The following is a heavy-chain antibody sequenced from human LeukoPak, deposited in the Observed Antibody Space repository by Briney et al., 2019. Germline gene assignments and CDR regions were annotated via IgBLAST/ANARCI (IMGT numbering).Heavy chain of an antibody. CDR3: AKGSDYDFWSGSTDAFDI. J-gene: IGHJ3*02. CDR2: ISSSGGNT. Sequence: GGSLRLSCVASGFTFSSYAMSWVRHAPGKGLEWVSAISSSGGNTYYADSVKGRFTISRDNSKNTLYLQMNSLRAEDTAVFYCAKGSDYDFWSGSTDAFDIWGQGTMVTVSS. D-gene: IGHD3-3*01. CDR1: GFTFSSYA. V-gene: IGHV3-23*01.